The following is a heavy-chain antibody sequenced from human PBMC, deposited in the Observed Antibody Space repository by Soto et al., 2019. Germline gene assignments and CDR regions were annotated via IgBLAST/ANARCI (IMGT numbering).Heavy chain of an antibody. Sequence: SQTLSLTCAISGDSVSSNSAAWNWIRQSPSRGLEWLGRTYYRSKWYNDYAVSVKSRITVNPDTSKNQFSLQLNSMTPEDTAVDYCASADAYSSGSTWDSDYWGQGTLVTVSS. CDR1: GDSVSSNSAA. V-gene: IGHV6-1*01. CDR2: TYYRSKWYN. D-gene: IGHD6-19*01. CDR3: ASADAYSSGSTWDSDY. J-gene: IGHJ4*02.